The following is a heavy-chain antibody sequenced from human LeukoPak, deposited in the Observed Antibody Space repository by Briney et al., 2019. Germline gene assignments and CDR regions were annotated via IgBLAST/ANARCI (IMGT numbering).Heavy chain of an antibody. V-gene: IGHV3-48*03. J-gene: IGHJ4*02. CDR1: GFTFSSYE. D-gene: IGHD5-12*01. Sequence: VGALRLSCSASGFTFSSYEMNWVRQAPGKGRWWVSYISSGGKSIYYGDSVKGRFTISTDNAKNSCCLQMKRLRVEDTAVYYCARNLYRSLPLLAFWGQGPLLTVPS. CDR3: ARNLYRSLPLLAF. CDR2: ISSGGKSI.